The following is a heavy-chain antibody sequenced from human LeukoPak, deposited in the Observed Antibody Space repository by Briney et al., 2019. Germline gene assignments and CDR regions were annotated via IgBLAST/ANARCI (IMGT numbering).Heavy chain of an antibody. Sequence: ASVKVSCKASGYTFTGYYMHWVRQAPGQGLEWMGWINPNSGGTNYAQKLQGRVTMTRDTSISTAYMELSRLRSDDTAVYYCACGYSGYGGPFYWGQGTLVTVSS. CDR1: GYTFTGYY. J-gene: IGHJ4*02. CDR2: INPNSGGT. CDR3: ACGYSGYGGPFY. D-gene: IGHD5-12*01. V-gene: IGHV1-2*02.